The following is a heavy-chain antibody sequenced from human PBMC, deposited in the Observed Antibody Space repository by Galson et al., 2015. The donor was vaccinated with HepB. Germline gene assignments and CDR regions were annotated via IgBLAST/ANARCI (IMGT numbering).Heavy chain of an antibody. CDR1: GFTFSSYG. D-gene: IGHD2-15*01. CDR2: IWYDGRNK. J-gene: IGHJ3*02. V-gene: IGHV3-33*01. CDR3: ARATADSAADI. Sequence: SLRLSCTASGFTFSSYGMHWVRQAPGKGLDWVAVIWYDGRNKYYADSVEGRFTIYRDNSKNTVYLQMNSLRSEDTAVFYCARATADSAADIWGHGTMVTAAS.